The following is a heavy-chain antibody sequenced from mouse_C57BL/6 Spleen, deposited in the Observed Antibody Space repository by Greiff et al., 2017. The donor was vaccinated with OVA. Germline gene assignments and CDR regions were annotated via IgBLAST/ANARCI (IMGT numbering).Heavy chain of an antibody. Sequence: ESGPGLVKPSQSLSLTCSVTGYSITSGYYWNWIRQFPGNKLEWMGYISYDGSNNYNPSLKNRISITRDTSKNQFFLKLNTVTTEDTATYYCARADDGYYGYAMDYWGQGTSVTVSS. V-gene: IGHV3-6*01. CDR1: GYSITSGYY. CDR2: ISYDGSN. CDR3: ARADDGYYGYAMDY. D-gene: IGHD2-3*01. J-gene: IGHJ4*01.